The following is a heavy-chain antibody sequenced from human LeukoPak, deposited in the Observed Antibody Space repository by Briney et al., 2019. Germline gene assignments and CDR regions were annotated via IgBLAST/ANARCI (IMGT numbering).Heavy chain of an antibody. CDR2: IDWDDYK. CDR1: GFSLSTRGMC. D-gene: IGHD6-6*01. J-gene: IGHJ6*02. Sequence: SGPTLVNPTQTLTLTCTFSGFSLSTRGMCVSWIRQPPGKALEWLARIDWDDYKYYGTSLKTRLTISKDTSKNQVVLTLTNMDPVDTATYYCARTLSIAPSYYYYYGMDVWGQGTTVTVSS. CDR3: ARTLSIAPSYYYYYGMDV. V-gene: IGHV2-70*11.